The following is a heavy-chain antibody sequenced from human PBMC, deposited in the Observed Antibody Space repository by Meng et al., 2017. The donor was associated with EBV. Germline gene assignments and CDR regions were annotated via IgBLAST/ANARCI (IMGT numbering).Heavy chain of an antibody. CDR2: FLPRLGAP. CDR3: ASESGRGYTPDY. J-gene: IGHJ4*02. V-gene: IGHV1-69*01. CDR1: GGPFRYYA. D-gene: IGHD3-10*01. Sequence: VEWVQSAAEGKKPGSSVKVSCKTSGGPFRYYAISWVRQAPGQGLEWLGGFLPRLGAPNYAQKFHGRVKITADESTSTHYMDLSSLRSEDTAIYYCASESGRGYTPDYWGQGTLVTVSS.